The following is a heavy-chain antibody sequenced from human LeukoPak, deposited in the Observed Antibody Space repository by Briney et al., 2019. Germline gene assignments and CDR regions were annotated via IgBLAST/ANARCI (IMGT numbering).Heavy chain of an antibody. D-gene: IGHD3-10*01. CDR3: AKDSMVRGVPVYFDY. J-gene: IGHJ4*02. Sequence: GGSLRLSCAASGFTFSNYAMNWVRQAPGKGLEWVSGISWNSGSIGYADSVKGRFTISRDNAKNSLYLQMNSLRAEDTALYYCAKDSMVRGVPVYFDYWGQGTLVTVSS. CDR2: ISWNSGSI. CDR1: GFTFSNYA. V-gene: IGHV3-9*01.